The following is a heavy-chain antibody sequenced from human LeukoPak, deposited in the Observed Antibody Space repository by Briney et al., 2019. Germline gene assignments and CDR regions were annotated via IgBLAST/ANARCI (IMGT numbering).Heavy chain of an antibody. CDR3: ATYYYGSERYYMDV. CDR2: IKQDGSEK. V-gene: IGHV3-7*03. D-gene: IGHD3-10*01. Sequence: GGSLRLSCAASGFTFSNYWMSWVRQAPGKGLEWVANIKQDGSEKYYVDSVKGRFTISRDNAKSSLYLQMNSLRAEDTALYYCATYYYGSERYYMDVWGKGTTVTVSS. CDR1: GFTFSNYW. J-gene: IGHJ6*03.